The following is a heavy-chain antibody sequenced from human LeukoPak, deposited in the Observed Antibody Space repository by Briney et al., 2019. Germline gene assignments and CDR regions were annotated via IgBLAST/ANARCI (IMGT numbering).Heavy chain of an antibody. CDR3: ARVRSSGWYVRDDAFDI. V-gene: IGHV3-30*04. J-gene: IGHJ3*02. CDR1: GFTFSSYA. CDR2: ISYDGSNK. Sequence: GRSLRLSCAASGFTFSSYAMHWVRQAPGKGLEWVAVISYDGSNKYYADSVKGRFTISRDNSKNTLYLQMNSLRAEDTAVYNCARVRSSGWYVRDDAFDIWGQGTMVTVSS. D-gene: IGHD6-19*01.